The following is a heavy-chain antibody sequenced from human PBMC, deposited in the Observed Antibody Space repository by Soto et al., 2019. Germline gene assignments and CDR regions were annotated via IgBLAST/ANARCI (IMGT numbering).Heavy chain of an antibody. V-gene: IGHV3-73*02. CDR3: AGDFYYNMDV. CDR2: IRSKPNNYAT. Sequence: EVQLVESGGGLVHPGGSLKLSCAASGFPFNGSAMHWVRQASGKGLEWVGRIRSKPNNYATAYAASLKGRFTICRDDSKITAYLQMNSLKTEDTAVYYCAGDFYYNMDVWGQGTTVTVSS. CDR1: GFPFNGSA. J-gene: IGHJ6*02.